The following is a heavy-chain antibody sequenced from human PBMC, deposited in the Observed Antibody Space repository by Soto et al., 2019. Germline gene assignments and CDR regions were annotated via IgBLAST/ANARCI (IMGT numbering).Heavy chain of an antibody. J-gene: IGHJ3*01. V-gene: IGHV1-69*01. CDR1: GGIFGSHG. CDR2: FIPIFRTL. D-gene: IGHD3-22*01. CDR3: VRDRRIYYSDPHDEFVASDYAV. Sequence: QVQLIQSEAEVKKPGSSVRVSCTASGGIFGSHGFSWVRQAPGQRLEWVGGFIPIFRTLTYTEKFQARVRSAADESTKTVYLDLSSLTSEDTAVYYCVRDRRIYYSDPHDEFVASDYAVWGQGTMFSVSS.